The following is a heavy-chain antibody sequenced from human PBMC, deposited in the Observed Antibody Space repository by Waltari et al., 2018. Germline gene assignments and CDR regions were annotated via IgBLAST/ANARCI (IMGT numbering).Heavy chain of an antibody. J-gene: IGHJ4*02. CDR3: ARDPLPGPPDFFDY. CDR2: MSPDGGLS. V-gene: IGHV3-30*01. Sequence: QVQLVESGGGVVQPGRSLRLSCAASGFTFSTYVVHSVRQAPGKGLEWLAVMSPDGGLSYYADSVKGRFTISRDNSRNTLFLQMNGLRPDDTAVYFCARDPLPGPPDFFDYWGQGTLVSVSS. CDR1: GFTFSTYV. D-gene: IGHD1-1*01.